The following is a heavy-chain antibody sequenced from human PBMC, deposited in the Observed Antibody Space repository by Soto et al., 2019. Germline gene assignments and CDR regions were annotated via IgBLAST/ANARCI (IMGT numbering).Heavy chain of an antibody. CDR3: AKGVPGIAVAGTGYFQH. D-gene: IGHD6-19*01. J-gene: IGHJ1*01. CDR2: ISGSGDST. CDR1: GFTFSSYA. Sequence: EVQLLESGGGLVQPGGSLRLSCAASGFTFSSYAMSWVRQAPGKGLEWVSGISGSGDSTYYADSVKGWFTISRDNSKNTLYLQTNSLRAEDTAVYYCAKGVPGIAVAGTGYFQHWGQGTLVTVSS. V-gene: IGHV3-23*01.